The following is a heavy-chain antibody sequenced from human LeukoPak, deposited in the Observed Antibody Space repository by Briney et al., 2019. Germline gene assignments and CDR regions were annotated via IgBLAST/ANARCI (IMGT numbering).Heavy chain of an antibody. J-gene: IGHJ6*02. CDR1: GFTFSSYG. Sequence: GRSLRLSCAASGFTFSSYGMHWVRQAPGKGLEWVAVIWYDGSNKYYADSVKGRFTISRDNSKNTLYLQMNSLRAEDTAVYYCARDHGYYGMDVWGQGTTVTVSS. CDR3: ARDHGYYGMDV. V-gene: IGHV3-33*01. CDR2: IWYDGSNK.